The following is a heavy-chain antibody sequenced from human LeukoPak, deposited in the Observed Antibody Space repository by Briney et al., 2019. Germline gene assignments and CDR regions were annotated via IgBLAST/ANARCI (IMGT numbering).Heavy chain of an antibody. Sequence: SETLSLTCTVSGGSINNYYWGWIRQPPGKGLEWIGYINYSGDTSSNPSLTSRLTISIDASRRQFSLRLTSVTAADTAVYFCARIYAGGSFFDFWGQGILVTVSS. CDR3: ARIYAGGSFFDF. CDR1: GGSINNYY. J-gene: IGHJ4*02. CDR2: INYSGDT. D-gene: IGHD3-10*01. V-gene: IGHV4-59*08.